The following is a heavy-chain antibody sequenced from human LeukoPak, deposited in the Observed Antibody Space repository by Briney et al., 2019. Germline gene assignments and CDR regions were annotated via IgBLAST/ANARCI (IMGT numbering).Heavy chain of an antibody. D-gene: IGHD3-10*01. Sequence: SETLSLTCAVYGGSFSGYYWSWIRQPPGKGLEWTGEINHSGSTNYNPSLKSRVTISVDTSKNQFSLKLSSVTAADTAVYYCARVGFRGVLIFDYWGQGTLVTVSS. CDR2: INHSGST. V-gene: IGHV4-34*01. CDR1: GGSFSGYY. J-gene: IGHJ4*02. CDR3: ARVGFRGVLIFDY.